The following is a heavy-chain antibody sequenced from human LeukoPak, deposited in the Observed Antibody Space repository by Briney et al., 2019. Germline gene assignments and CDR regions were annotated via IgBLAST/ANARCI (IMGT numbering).Heavy chain of an antibody. D-gene: IGHD3-10*01. CDR3: ARDLLYYYGSGGDNWFDP. CDR2: IYTSGST. Sequence: PSETLSLTCAVYGGSFSGYYWSWIRQPAGKGLEWIGRIYTSGSTNYNPSLKSRVTMSVDTSKNQFSLKLSSVTAADTAVYYCARDLLYYYGSGGDNWFDPWGQGTLVTVSS. J-gene: IGHJ5*02. CDR1: GGSFSGYY. V-gene: IGHV4-4*07.